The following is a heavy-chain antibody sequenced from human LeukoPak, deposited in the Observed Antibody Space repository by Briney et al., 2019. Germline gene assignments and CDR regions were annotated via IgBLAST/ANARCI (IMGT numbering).Heavy chain of an antibody. CDR2: IYDNGSP. CDR1: GGSLSSYN. Sequence: SETLSLTCTVSGGSLSSYNWTWMRQPPGKGLEWIGYIYDNGSPNYNPSLKSRVTISLDTSKNQFSLMLNSVTLADTAMYFCARDGGRRGWFDPWGQGTLVTVSS. CDR3: ARDGGRRGWFDP. J-gene: IGHJ5*02. V-gene: IGHV4-59*01.